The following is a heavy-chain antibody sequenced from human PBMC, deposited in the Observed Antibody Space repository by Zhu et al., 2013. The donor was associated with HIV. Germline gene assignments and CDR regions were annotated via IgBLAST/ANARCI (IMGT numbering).Heavy chain of an antibody. Sequence: QVQLVQSGAEVKKPGSSVKVSCKASGGSFSSYAISWVRQAPGQGLEWMGGIIPIFGTANYAQNFQDRVTITADRSTRTAYMDLSRLRSDDTAVYYCARVPAASFDYWGQGTLVTVSS. CDR3: ARVPAASFDY. CDR1: GGSFSSYA. J-gene: IGHJ4*02. D-gene: IGHD2-2*01. V-gene: IGHV1-69*06. CDR2: IIPIFGTA.